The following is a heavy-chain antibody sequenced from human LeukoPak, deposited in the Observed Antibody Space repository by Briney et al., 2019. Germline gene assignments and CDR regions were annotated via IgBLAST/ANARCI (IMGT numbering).Heavy chain of an antibody. D-gene: IGHD4-17*01. Sequence: GEPLTPSCAASGFTFSSYWMSWVRQAPGKGLEWVANINQDGSETYYVDYVKGRFTMSRDKAKSSLYLQMSSLRAEDTAVYYCASSVTTTGFDYWGQGTLVTVSS. J-gene: IGHJ4*02. V-gene: IGHV3-7*01. CDR3: ASSVTTTGFDY. CDR2: INQDGSET. CDR1: GFTFSSYW.